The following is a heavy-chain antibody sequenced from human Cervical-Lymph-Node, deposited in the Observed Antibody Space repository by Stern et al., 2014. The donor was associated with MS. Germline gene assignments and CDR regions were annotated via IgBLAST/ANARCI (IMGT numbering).Heavy chain of an antibody. Sequence: QVQLVQSGGGVVQPGRPLRLSCAASGFTFGSCAMHWVRKAPGKGLECVAGVSYDGSNKYYADSVKGRFTVSRDSSQNTLHLQMSSLRAEDTAVYYCAKDRQYLTYVFDHWGQGSLVTVSS. CDR2: VSYDGSNK. J-gene: IGHJ5*02. D-gene: IGHD2/OR15-2a*01. CDR1: GFTFGSCA. V-gene: IGHV3-30*18. CDR3: AKDRQYLTYVFDH.